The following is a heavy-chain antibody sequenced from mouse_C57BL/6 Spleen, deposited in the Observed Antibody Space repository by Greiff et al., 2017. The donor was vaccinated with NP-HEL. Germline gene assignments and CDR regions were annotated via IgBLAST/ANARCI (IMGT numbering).Heavy chain of an antibody. V-gene: IGHV1-82*01. D-gene: IGHD1-3*01. CDR2: IYPGDGDT. J-gene: IGHJ2*01. Sequence: VQLQQSGPELVKPGASVKISCKASGYAFSSSWMNWVKQRPGKGLEWIGRIYPGDGDTNYNGKFKGKATLTADKSSSTAYMQLSSLTSEDSAVYFCAREGTKWVFDYWGQGTTLTVSS. CDR1: GYAFSSSW. CDR3: AREGTKWVFDY.